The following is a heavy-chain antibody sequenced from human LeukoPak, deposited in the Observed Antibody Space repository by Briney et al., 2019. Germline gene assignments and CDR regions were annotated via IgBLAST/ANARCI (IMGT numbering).Heavy chain of an antibody. CDR1: GYTFTGYY. D-gene: IGHD2-15*01. V-gene: IGHV1-2*02. Sequence: ASVKVSCKASGYTFTGYYMHWVRQAPGQGLEWMGWINPNSGGTNYAQKFQGRVTMTRDTSISTAYMELSRLRSDDTAVYYCARDLGYCSGGSCYPSWFDPWGQGTLVTVSS. J-gene: IGHJ5*02. CDR2: INPNSGGT. CDR3: ARDLGYCSGGSCYPSWFDP.